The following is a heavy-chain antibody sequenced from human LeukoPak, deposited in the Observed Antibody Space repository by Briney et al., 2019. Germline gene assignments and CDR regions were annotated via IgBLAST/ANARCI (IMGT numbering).Heavy chain of an antibody. CDR1: GGSISSSSYY. V-gene: IGHV4-39*07. D-gene: IGHD3-10*01. Sequence: SETLSLTCTVSGGSISSSSYYWGWIRQPPGKGLEWIGSTYYSGSTYYNPSLKSRVTISVDTSKNQFSLKLSSVTAADTAVYYCARDHTMVRGVITNWFDPWGQGTLVTVSS. CDR2: TYYSGST. J-gene: IGHJ5*02. CDR3: ARDHTMVRGVITNWFDP.